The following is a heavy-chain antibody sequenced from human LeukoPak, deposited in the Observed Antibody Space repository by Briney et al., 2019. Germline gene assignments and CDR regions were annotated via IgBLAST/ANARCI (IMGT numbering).Heavy chain of an antibody. CDR2: IYHSGST. D-gene: IGHD3-22*01. J-gene: IGHJ4*02. CDR1: DASISSGGYY. CDR3: AREKALIDHYDFTGYDWEY. V-gene: IGHV4-30-2*01. Sequence: PSQTLSLTCTVSDASISSGGYYWTWIRQPPGKGLEWIGYIYHSGSTYYNPSLKSRVTISIDRSKSHFSLKLTSVTAADTAVYYCAREKALIDHYDFTGYDWEYWGQGSLVIVSS.